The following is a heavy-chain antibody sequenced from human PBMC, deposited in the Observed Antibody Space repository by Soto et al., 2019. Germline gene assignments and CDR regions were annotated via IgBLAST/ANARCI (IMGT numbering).Heavy chain of an antibody. CDR1: GFTFSGSA. D-gene: IGHD6-19*01. CDR3: AKDDSGGWYDSLGPIDP. Sequence: PGGSLRLSCAASGFTFSGSAMHWVRQASGKGLEWVGRIRSKANSYATAYAASVKGRFTISRDNSKNTLYLQMNSLRAEDTAVYYCAKDDSGGWYDSLGPIDPWGQGTLVTVSS. V-gene: IGHV3-73*01. CDR2: IRSKANSYAT. J-gene: IGHJ5*02.